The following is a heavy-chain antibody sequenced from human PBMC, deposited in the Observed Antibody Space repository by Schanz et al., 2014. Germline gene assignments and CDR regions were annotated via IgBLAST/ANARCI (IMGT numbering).Heavy chain of an antibody. D-gene: IGHD6-6*01. CDR1: GYTFTTYY. CDR2: INPSGGST. J-gene: IGHJ6*02. CDR3: GRGFSRSYIDF. Sequence: QVQLLQSGAEVKKPGASMKVSCKASGYTFTTYYMLWVRQAPGQGLEWMGIINPSGGSTRYEQKFQGRITVTTDTSTSTVYLELSSLRADDAAVYYCGRGFSRSYIDFWGQGTTVTVSS. V-gene: IGHV1-46*03.